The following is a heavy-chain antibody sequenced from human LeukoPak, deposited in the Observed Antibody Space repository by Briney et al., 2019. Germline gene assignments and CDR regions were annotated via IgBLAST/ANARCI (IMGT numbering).Heavy chain of an antibody. V-gene: IGHV3-74*01. CDR2: INGDGSHT. Sequence: AGGSLRLSCVASGFAFSDYWIHWVRQAPGKGLVWVSGINGDGSHTNYADSVKGRFTVSRDNAKNTVHLQVNSLRAEDTAVYYCARDLRPSDHWGQGTLVTVSS. D-gene: IGHD4-17*01. CDR3: ARDLRPSDH. CDR1: GFAFSDYW. J-gene: IGHJ4*02.